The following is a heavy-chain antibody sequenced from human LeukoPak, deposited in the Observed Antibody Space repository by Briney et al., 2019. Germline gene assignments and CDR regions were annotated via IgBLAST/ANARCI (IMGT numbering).Heavy chain of an antibody. J-gene: IGHJ4*02. CDR1: GFTFSSSA. CDR2: ISNNGGYT. V-gene: IGHV3-23*01. D-gene: IGHD3-3*01. Sequence: HTGGSLRLSCAASGFTFSSSAMSWVRQAPGKGLEWVSAISNNGGYTYYADSVQGRFTISRDNSKNTLYLQMNSLRAEDTAVYYCARAEGTTIFGYYFDYWGQGTLVTVSS. CDR3: ARAEGTTIFGYYFDY.